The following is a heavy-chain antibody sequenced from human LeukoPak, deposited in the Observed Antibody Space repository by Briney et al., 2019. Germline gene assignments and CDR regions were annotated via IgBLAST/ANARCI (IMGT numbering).Heavy chain of an antibody. CDR3: ARAHYYYDSSGYLYWFDP. Sequence: QTGGSLRLSCAASEFTFSSYWMNWVRQAPGKGLEWVSYISSSGSTIYYADSVKGRFTISRDNAKNSLYLQMNSLRAEDTAVYYCARAHYYYDSSGYLYWFDPWGQGTLVTVSS. D-gene: IGHD3-22*01. V-gene: IGHV3-48*04. J-gene: IGHJ5*02. CDR1: EFTFSSYW. CDR2: ISSSGSTI.